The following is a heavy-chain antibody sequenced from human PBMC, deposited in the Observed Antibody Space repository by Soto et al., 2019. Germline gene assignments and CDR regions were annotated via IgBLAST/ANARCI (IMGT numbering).Heavy chain of an antibody. V-gene: IGHV1-3*01. Sequence: ASVKVSCKASGYTFTSYAMHWVRQAPGQRLEWMGWINAGNGNTKYSQKFQGRVTITRDTSASTAYMELSSLRSEDTAVYYCARGRRGPSTVFGVADTYYYYYHGMDVWGQGTTVTVSS. CDR3: ARGRRGPSTVFGVADTYYYYYHGMDV. J-gene: IGHJ6*02. CDR1: GYTFTSYA. CDR2: INAGNGNT. D-gene: IGHD3-3*01.